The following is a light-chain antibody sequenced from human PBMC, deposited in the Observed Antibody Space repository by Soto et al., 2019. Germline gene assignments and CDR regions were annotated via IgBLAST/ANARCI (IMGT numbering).Light chain of an antibody. Sequence: EIVLTQSPGTLSLSPGERATLSCRASQIVSTIYLAWYQQKPGQAPRLLIYGSSSRAPGIPDRSSGSGSGTEFTLTISRLEPEDFAVYYCQQYGTSPMYTFGQGTKLEIK. CDR3: QQYGTSPMYT. J-gene: IGKJ2*01. CDR1: QIVSTIY. CDR2: GSS. V-gene: IGKV3-20*01.